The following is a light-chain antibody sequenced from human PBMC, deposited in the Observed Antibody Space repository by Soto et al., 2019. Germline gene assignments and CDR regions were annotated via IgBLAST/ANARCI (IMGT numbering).Light chain of an antibody. V-gene: IGKV2-28*01. Sequence: EIVMTQSPLSLPVTPGEPASISCRSSQSLLQSNGYNYLDWFLEKPGQSPQLLIYLAPHRASGVPDMFSGSGSGTDFTLKISRVEAEDVGVYYCMQSLQSHTCGQGTKLEIK. CDR1: QSLLQSNGYNY. CDR3: MQSLQSHT. J-gene: IGKJ2*01. CDR2: LAP.